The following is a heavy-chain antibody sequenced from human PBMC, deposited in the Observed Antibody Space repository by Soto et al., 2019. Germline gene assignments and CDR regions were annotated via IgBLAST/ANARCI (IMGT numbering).Heavy chain of an antibody. CDR3: ARLEGLATISYYFDF. D-gene: IGHD5-12*01. CDR2: IYYRGST. Sequence: SETLSLTCTVSGGSISSGDYYWSWIRQPPGKGLEWIGNIYYRGSTYYNPSLKTRVTISLDKSKNQFSLKLNSVTAADSAVYFCARLEGLATISYYFDFWGPGALVTVSS. J-gene: IGHJ4*02. V-gene: IGHV4-39*01. CDR1: GGSISSGDYY.